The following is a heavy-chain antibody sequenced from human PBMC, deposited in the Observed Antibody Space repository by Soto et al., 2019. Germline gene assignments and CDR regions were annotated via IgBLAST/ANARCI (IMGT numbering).Heavy chain of an antibody. D-gene: IGHD3-22*01. J-gene: IGHJ3*02. CDR1: GGSISRGGYH. CDR3: ARDVRGYYDSSGYPKCAFDI. CDR2: IYYSGST. V-gene: IGHV4-31*03. Sequence: PSETLSLTCTVSGGSISRGGYHWSWIRQHPGKGLEWIGYIYYSGSTYHNPSLKSRVTISVDTSKNQFSLKLSSVTAADTAVYYCARDVRGYYDSSGYPKCAFDIWGQGTMVTVS.